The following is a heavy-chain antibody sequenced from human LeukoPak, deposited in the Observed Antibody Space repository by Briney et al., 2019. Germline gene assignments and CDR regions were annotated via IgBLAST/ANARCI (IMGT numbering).Heavy chain of an antibody. J-gene: IGHJ5*02. CDR2: ISYDGYDK. V-gene: IGHV3-30-3*01. CDR1: GFTFNDYA. CDR3: ARDLYSSGWYPFDP. D-gene: IGHD6-19*01. Sequence: GGSLRLSCAASGFTFNDYAMYWVRQAPGKGLEWVTLISYDGYDKSYADSVRGRLTISRDNSRNTLYLQMDSLRSEDTAVYYCARDLYSSGWYPFDPWGQGTLVTVSS.